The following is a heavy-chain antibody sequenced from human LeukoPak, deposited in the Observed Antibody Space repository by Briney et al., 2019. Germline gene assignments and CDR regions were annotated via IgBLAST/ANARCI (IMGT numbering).Heavy chain of an antibody. V-gene: IGHV3-23*01. D-gene: IGHD2-2*01. CDR1: GFTFSNYA. Sequence: PGGSLRLSCAASGFTFSNYAMHWVRQAPGQGLEWVSSISGDGGSTYYAESVKGRFTISRDNSKNTLYLQMNSLRAEDTAVYYCAKRPDCSTTNCFRFEYWGQGTLVTVSS. J-gene: IGHJ4*02. CDR3: AKRPDCSTTNCFRFEY. CDR2: ISGDGGST.